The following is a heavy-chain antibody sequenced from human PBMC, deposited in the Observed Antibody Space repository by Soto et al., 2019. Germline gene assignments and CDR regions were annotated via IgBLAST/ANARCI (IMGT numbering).Heavy chain of an antibody. CDR3: ARRRGFRGVIAGGLFDF. J-gene: IGHJ3*01. CDR1: GFTFSSYA. CDR2: ISYDGSNK. V-gene: IGHV3-30-3*01. Sequence: QVQLVESGGGVVQPGRSLRLSCAASGFTFSSYAMHWVRQAPGKGLEWVAVISYDGSNKYYADSVKGRFTISRDNSKNTLYLQMNSGGAEETVVYYCARRRGFRGVIAGGLFDFGAKGTMVTVS. D-gene: IGHD3-16*02.